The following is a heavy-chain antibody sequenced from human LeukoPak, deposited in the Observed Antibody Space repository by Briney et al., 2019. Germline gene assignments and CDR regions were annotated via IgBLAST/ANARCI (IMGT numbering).Heavy chain of an antibody. CDR3: ARDRTMVRGVRGYYFDY. Sequence: GGPLRLSCVASGFTFSSYWMTWVCQAPGKGLEWVANIKEDGSEQYYVDSVKGRFTISRDNAKNSLYLQMNSLRAEDTAVYYCARDRTMVRGVRGYYFDYWGQGTLVTVSS. V-gene: IGHV3-7*01. CDR1: GFTFSSYW. D-gene: IGHD3-10*01. J-gene: IGHJ4*02. CDR2: IKEDGSEQ.